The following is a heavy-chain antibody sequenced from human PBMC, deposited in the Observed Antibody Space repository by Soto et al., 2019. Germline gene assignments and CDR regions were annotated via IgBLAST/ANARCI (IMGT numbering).Heavy chain of an antibody. CDR3: ARDVGYHYDGSPSGQFDF. CDR2: IYHSGST. Sequence: QVELQESGPGLVKPSGTLSLTCVVSGNPISTTNWWSWVRQSPGKGLEWIGEIYHSGSTNYNPSLESRVIISVDKSKNQFSLELSSVPAADTAVYYCARDVGYHYDGSPSGQFDFWGQGTLVTVSS. V-gene: IGHV4-4*02. CDR1: GNPISTTNW. D-gene: IGHD3-22*01. J-gene: IGHJ4*02.